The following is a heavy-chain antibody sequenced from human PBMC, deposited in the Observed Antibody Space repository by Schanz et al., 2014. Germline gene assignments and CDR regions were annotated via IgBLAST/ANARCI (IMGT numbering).Heavy chain of an antibody. Sequence: QDQLLQSGAAVKKPGSSVRVSCKASGYTFTTYAMSWVRQAPGQGLEWMGWISAYNGNTKYPQKLQGRVTMTTDTSTSTAYMALTDLRSDDTAVYYCARDRRFFDRDDLYYFDSWGQGTLVTVSS. CDR3: ARDRRFFDRDDLYYFDS. V-gene: IGHV1-18*01. CDR1: GYTFTTYA. J-gene: IGHJ4*02. CDR2: ISAYNGNT. D-gene: IGHD3-3*01.